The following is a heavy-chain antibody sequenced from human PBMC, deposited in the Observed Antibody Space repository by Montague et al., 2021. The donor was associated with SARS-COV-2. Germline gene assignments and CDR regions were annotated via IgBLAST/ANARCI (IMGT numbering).Heavy chain of an antibody. CDR3: ARGSYGPDAFDI. CDR2: VYHTGST. Sequence: SETLSLTCAVSGDPISSRSWWCWVRPSPGKGLEWFADVYHTGSTNYNSSLPSRVSLSVDKSNNQFSLKLTSVTAADTAVYYCARGSYGPDAFDIWGQGTMVTVSS. CDR1: GDPISSRSW. D-gene: IGHD5-18*01. V-gene: IGHV4-4*02. J-gene: IGHJ3*02.